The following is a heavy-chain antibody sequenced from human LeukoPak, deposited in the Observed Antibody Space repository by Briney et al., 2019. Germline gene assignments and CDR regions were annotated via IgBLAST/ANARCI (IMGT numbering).Heavy chain of an antibody. CDR1: GFTFSSYA. V-gene: IGHV3-23*01. J-gene: IGHJ6*03. Sequence: GGSLRLSCAASGFTFSSYAMSWVRQAPGKGLEWVSAISGSGGSTYYADSVKGRFTISRDNAKNSLYLQMNSLRAEDTALYYCAREGSGNYYPNDYYYYMDVWGKGTTVTVSS. D-gene: IGHD3-10*01. CDR2: ISGSGGST. CDR3: AREGSGNYYPNDYYYYMDV.